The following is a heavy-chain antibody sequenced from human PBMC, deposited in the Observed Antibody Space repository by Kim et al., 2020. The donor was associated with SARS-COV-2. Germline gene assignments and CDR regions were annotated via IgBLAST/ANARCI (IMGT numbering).Heavy chain of an antibody. CDR1: GFTFTSYD. D-gene: IGHD1-1*01. J-gene: IGHJ4*02. Sequence: ASVKVSCKASGFTFTSYDFNWVRQAPGQGLEWMGWMNPSNGDTLYSRRFQGRVTMTRDAAISTTYMEPSNLRSDDTAVYYCARGGDAYNVWGQGTLVIVSS. CDR2: MNPSNGDT. CDR3: ARGGDAYNV. V-gene: IGHV1-8*01.